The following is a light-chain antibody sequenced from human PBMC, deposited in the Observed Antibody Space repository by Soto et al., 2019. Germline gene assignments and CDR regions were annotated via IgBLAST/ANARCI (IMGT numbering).Light chain of an antibody. CDR3: SSYTSSSTYV. Sequence: QSAXTQPASVTXSPGQXXXXXXXXXXXDFGGYDYVSWYQQHPGKAPKLMIYDVSNRPSGVSNRFSGSKSDNTASLTISGLQAEDEADYYCSSYTSSSTYVFGTGTKVT. CDR2: DVS. V-gene: IGLV2-14*01. J-gene: IGLJ1*01. CDR1: XXDFGGYDY.